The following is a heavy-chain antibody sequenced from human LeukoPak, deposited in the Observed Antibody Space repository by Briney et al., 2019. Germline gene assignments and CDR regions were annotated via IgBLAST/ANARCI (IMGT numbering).Heavy chain of an antibody. Sequence: GGSLRLSCAASGFTFSSYWMYWVRQAPGKGLEWVSAISGSGGSTYYADSVKGRFTISIDNSKTTQYLQMNSLRAEDTAVYYCAKDPRYCSSTSCYAIDYWGRGTLVTVSS. V-gene: IGHV3-23*01. CDR1: GFTFSSYW. J-gene: IGHJ4*02. D-gene: IGHD2-2*01. CDR2: ISGSGGST. CDR3: AKDPRYCSSTSCYAIDY.